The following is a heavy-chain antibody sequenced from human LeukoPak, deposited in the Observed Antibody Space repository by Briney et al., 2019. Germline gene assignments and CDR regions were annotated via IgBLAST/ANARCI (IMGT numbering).Heavy chain of an antibody. CDR1: GFAFSSFG. D-gene: IGHD4-17*01. CDR2: IWYDGTNK. CDR3: ARATVTRWFDP. V-gene: IGHV3-33*01. J-gene: IGHJ5*02. Sequence: GGSLRLSCAASGFAFSSFGMHWVRQAPGKGLEWVAVIWYDGTNKYYADSVKGRFTISRDNSKNTLYLQMNSLRAEDTAVYYCARATVTRWFDPWGQGTLVTVSS.